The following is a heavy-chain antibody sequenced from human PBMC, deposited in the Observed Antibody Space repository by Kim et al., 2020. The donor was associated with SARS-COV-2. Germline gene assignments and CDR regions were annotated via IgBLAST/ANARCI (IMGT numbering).Heavy chain of an antibody. J-gene: IGHJ5*02. Sequence: SETLSLTCTVSGGSISSSSYYWGWIRQPPGKGLEWIGSIYYSGSTYYNPSLKSRVTISVDTSKNQFSLKLSSVTAADTAVYYCARSRGFGEYIWWFDPWG. D-gene: IGHD3-10*01. CDR2: IYYSGST. CDR3: ARSRGFGEYIWWFDP. V-gene: IGHV4-39*01. CDR1: GGSISSSSYY.